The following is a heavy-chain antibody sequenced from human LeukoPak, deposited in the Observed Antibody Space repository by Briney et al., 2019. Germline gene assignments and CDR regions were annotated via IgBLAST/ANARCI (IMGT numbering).Heavy chain of an antibody. Sequence: SVKVSCKASGGTFSSYAISWVRQAPGQGLEWMGGIIPIFGTANYAQKFQGRVTITADESTSTAYMELSSLRSEDTAVYYCARTPLGYCSSTSCYTRGWFDPWGQGTLVTVSS. V-gene: IGHV1-69*13. D-gene: IGHD2-2*02. CDR2: IIPIFGTA. J-gene: IGHJ5*02. CDR1: GGTFSSYA. CDR3: ARTPLGYCSSTSCYTRGWFDP.